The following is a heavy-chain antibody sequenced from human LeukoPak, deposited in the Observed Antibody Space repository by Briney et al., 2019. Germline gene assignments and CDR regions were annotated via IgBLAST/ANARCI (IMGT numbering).Heavy chain of an antibody. J-gene: IGHJ4*02. V-gene: IGHV3-30*18. CDR2: ISYDGSNK. CDR1: GFTFSSYG. CDR3: AKRQWDY. Sequence: PGRSLRLSCAASGFTFSSYGMHWVRQAPGKGLEWVAVISYDGSNKYYADSVKGRFTISRDNSKNTLYLQMNSLRAEDTAVYYCAKRQWDYWGQGTLVTVSS. D-gene: IGHD6-19*01.